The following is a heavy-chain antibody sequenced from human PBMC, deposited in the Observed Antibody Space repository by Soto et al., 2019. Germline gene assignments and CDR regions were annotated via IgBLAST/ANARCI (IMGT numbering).Heavy chain of an antibody. CDR1: GGTFSSYA. J-gene: IGHJ6*02. V-gene: IGHV1-69*13. D-gene: IGHD3-10*01. Sequence: SVKVSCKASGGTFSSYAISWVRQAPGQGLEGMGGLIPIFGTANYAQKFQGRVMITAEESTSTAYLELSSLRSEDTAVYYCARDPGGNHYYGSGSYYNYYYYYYGMDVWGQGTTVTVSS. CDR2: LIPIFGTA. CDR3: ARDPGGNHYYGSGSYYNYYYYYYGMDV.